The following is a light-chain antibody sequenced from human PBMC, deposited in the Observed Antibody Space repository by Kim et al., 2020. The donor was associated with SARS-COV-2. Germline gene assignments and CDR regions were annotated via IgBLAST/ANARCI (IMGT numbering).Light chain of an antibody. CDR2: GES. CDR3: QAWDSSTVV. V-gene: IGLV3-1*01. J-gene: IGLJ2*01. Sequence: SVSPGQTASITCSGDKLGDKYVCWYQQKPGQSPVLVIYGESKRPSGIPERFSGSNSGNTATLTISGTQAMDEADYYCQAWDSSTVVFGGGTQLTVL. CDR1: KLGDKY.